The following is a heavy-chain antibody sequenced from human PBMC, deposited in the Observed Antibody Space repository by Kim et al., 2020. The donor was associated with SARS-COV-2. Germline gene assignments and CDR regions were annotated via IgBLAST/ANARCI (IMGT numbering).Heavy chain of an antibody. J-gene: IGHJ4*02. D-gene: IGHD3-22*01. CDR3: ARTGGDSSGYFDY. Sequence: YNPSLKSRVTISVDTSKNQFSLKLSSVTAADTAVYYCARTGGDSSGYFDYWGQGTLVTVSS. V-gene: IGHV4-34*01.